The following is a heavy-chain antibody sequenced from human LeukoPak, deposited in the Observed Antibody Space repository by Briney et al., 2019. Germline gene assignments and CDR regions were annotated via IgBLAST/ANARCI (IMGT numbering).Heavy chain of an antibody. CDR2: INPNSGGT. CDR3: AKLDYGAVHDAFDI. J-gene: IGHJ3*02. V-gene: IGHV1-2*02. Sequence: ASVKVSCKASGYXFTGYYIHWVRQAPGQGLEWMGWINPNSGGTNYAQKFQGRVTMTRDTSISTAYMELSRLRSDDTAVYYCAKLDYGAVHDAFDIWGQGTMVTVSS. D-gene: IGHD4-17*01. CDR1: GYXFTGYY.